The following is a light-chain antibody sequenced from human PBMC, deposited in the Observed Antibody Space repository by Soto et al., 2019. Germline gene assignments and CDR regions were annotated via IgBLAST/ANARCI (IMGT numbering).Light chain of an antibody. V-gene: IGLV1-47*02. Sequence: QSVLTQPPSASGTPGQRVTISCSGSSSNIRSNHVFWYQQLPGTAPKLLIYSNSQRPSGGPDRFSGSKSGTSASLASLAISGLRSEDEGDYFCASWDDSLSGVLFGGGTKLTVL. CDR3: ASWDDSLSGVL. CDR1: SSNIRSNH. CDR2: SNS. J-gene: IGLJ2*01.